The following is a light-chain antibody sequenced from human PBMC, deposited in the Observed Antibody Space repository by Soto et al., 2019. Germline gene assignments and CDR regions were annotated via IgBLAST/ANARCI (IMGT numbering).Light chain of an antibody. V-gene: IGKV3-15*01. Sequence: EIVMTQAPATLSVAPVEMATLSCRASQTINNNIAWYQLKDGQVPRLLIYGASTRATDIPARFSGSGSGTEFTLTISSLQSEDFAEYHCQQYNNWPQTFGQGTKVDI. CDR1: QTINNN. CDR2: GAS. CDR3: QQYNNWPQT. J-gene: IGKJ1*01.